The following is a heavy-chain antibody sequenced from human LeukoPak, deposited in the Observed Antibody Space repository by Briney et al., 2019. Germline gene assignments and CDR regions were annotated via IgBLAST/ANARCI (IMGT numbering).Heavy chain of an antibody. CDR3: ARDDYGDY. CDR1: GFTFSSYA. V-gene: IGHV3-7*01. J-gene: IGHJ4*02. CDR2: IKQDGSEK. Sequence: PGGSLRLSCAASGFTFSSYAMSWVRQARGKGLEWVANIKQDGSEKYYVDSVKGRFTISRDNAKNSLYLQMNSLRAEDTAVYYCARDDYGDYWGQGTLVTVSS.